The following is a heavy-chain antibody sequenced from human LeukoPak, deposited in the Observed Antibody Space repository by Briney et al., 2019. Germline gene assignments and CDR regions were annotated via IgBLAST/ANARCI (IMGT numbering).Heavy chain of an antibody. CDR1: GYTFTSYG. CDR2: ISAYNGNT. CDR3: ARANRVVVVAANLYERFFDI. J-gene: IGHJ3*02. D-gene: IGHD2-15*01. V-gene: IGHV1-18*01. Sequence: GASVKVSCKASGYTFTSYGISWVRQAPGQGLEWMGWISAYNGNTNYAQKLQGRVTMTTDTSTSTAYMELRSLRSDDTAVYYCARANRVVVVAANLYERFFDIWGQGTMVTVSS.